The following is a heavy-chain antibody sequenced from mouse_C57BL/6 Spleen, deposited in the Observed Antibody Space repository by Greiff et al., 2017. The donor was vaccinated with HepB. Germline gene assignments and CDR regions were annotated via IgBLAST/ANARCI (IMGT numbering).Heavy chain of an antibody. V-gene: IGHV1-50*01. CDR3: ARGTTA. CDR2: IDPSDSYT. CDR1: GYTLTSYW. D-gene: IGHD1-2*01. J-gene: IGHJ2*01. Sequence: QVQLQQPGAELVKPGASVKLSCKASGYTLTSYWMQWVKQRPGQGLEWIGEIDPSDSYTNYNQKFKGKATLTVDTSSSTAYMQLSSLTSEDSAVYYCARGTTAWGQGTTLTVSS.